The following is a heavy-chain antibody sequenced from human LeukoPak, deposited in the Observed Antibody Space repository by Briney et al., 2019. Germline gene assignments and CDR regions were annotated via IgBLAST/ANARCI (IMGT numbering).Heavy chain of an antibody. D-gene: IGHD3-9*01. Sequence: GGSLRLSCAASGFTFSSYAMSWVRQAPGKGLEWVSAIRGSGGSTYYADSVKGRFTISRDNSKNTLYLQMNSLRAEDTAVYYCAKDRLRGRYFDWLLYWGQGTLVTVS. J-gene: IGHJ4*02. CDR2: IRGSGGST. CDR3: AKDRLRGRYFDWLLY. V-gene: IGHV3-23*01. CDR1: GFTFSSYA.